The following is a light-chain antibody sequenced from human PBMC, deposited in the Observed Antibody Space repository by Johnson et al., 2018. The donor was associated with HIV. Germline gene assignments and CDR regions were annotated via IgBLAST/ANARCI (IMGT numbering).Light chain of an antibody. Sequence: QSVLTQPHSVSAAPGQRVTISCSGNVSNIESYFVSWYQQLPGAAPTLLIYEDNKRPSGIPDRFSGSKSGTSATLGITGLQTGDEADYYCGTWDSSLSAYVFGTGTKVTVL. J-gene: IGLJ1*01. V-gene: IGLV1-51*02. CDR3: GTWDSSLSAYV. CDR1: VSNIESYF. CDR2: EDN.